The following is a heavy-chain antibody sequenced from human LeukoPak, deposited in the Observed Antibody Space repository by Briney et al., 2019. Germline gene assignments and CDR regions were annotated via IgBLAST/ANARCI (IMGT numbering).Heavy chain of an antibody. CDR3: ARGPLALWFGELSSDP. J-gene: IGHJ5*02. V-gene: IGHV1-2*02. CDR1: GYTLTGYY. CDR2: INPNSGGT. Sequence: GASVKVSCKASGYTLTGYYMHWVRQAPGQGLEWMGWINPNSGGTNYAQKFQGRVTMTRDTSISTAYMELSRLRSDDTAVYYCARGPLALWFGELSSDPWGQGTLVTVSS. D-gene: IGHD3-10*01.